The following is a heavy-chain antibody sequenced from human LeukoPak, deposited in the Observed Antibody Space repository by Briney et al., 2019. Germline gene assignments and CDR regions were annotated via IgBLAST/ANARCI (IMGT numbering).Heavy chain of an antibody. CDR2: ISGSGGSR. V-gene: IGHV3-23*01. CDR1: GFTFSSHA. D-gene: IGHD3-22*01. J-gene: IGHJ4*02. Sequence: GGSLRLSCAASGFTFSSHAMSWVRQAPGKGLEWVSAISGSGGSRYYADSVKGRFTISRDNSKNTLSLQMNSLRAEDTAVYYCAKEYDSSGYFDYWGQGTLVTVSS. CDR3: AKEYDSSGYFDY.